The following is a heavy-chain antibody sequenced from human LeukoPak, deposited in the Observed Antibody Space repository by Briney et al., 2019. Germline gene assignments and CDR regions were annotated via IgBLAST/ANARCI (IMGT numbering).Heavy chain of an antibody. Sequence: GGSLRLSCAASGFTFSDYYMSWIRQAPGKGLEWVSYISSSGSTIYYADSVKGRFTISRDNAKNSLYLQMNSLRAEDTALYYCARPSPRSIAAECLDYWGQGTLVTVSS. CDR3: ARPSPRSIAAECLDY. CDR1: GFTFSDYY. CDR2: ISSSGSTI. V-gene: IGHV3-11*01. J-gene: IGHJ4*02. D-gene: IGHD6-6*01.